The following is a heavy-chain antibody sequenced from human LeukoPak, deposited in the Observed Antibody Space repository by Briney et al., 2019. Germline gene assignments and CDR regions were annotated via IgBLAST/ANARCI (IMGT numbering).Heavy chain of an antibody. D-gene: IGHD2-15*01. V-gene: IGHV3-64D*06. CDR2: ISSNGGST. CDR1: GFTFSSYA. J-gene: IGHJ6*02. CDR3: VEGSCSRTYQGMDV. Sequence: GGSLRLSCSASGFTFSSYAMRCVRQAPGKGLEYVSAISSNGGSTYYAHSVRGSFTISRATSKNTRYLQMCSIRAENTGVYFVVEGSCSRTYQGMDVWGQGTTVTVSS.